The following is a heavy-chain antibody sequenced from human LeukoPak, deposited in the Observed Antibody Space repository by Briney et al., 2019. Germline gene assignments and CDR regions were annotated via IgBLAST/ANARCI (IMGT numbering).Heavy chain of an antibody. Sequence: GGSLRLSCAASGFTFSYYSMNWVRQAPGKGLEWVSSISSSSGYIYYADSVKGRFTISRDNSKNTLYLQMSSLRAEDTAVYYCVKDQRFLEWLGAFDIWGQGTMVTVSS. CDR3: VKDQRFLEWLGAFDI. D-gene: IGHD3-3*01. V-gene: IGHV3-21*01. CDR1: GFTFSYYS. CDR2: ISSSSGYI. J-gene: IGHJ3*02.